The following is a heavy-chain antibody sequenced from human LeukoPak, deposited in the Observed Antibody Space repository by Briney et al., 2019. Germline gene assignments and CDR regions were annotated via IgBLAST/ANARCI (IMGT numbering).Heavy chain of an antibody. J-gene: IGHJ4*02. CDR2: IHTSGDT. V-gene: IGHV3-53*01. D-gene: IGHD4-23*01. Sequence: GGSLRLSCAASGLTGSHNYVSWVRQAPGKGLEWVSAIHTSGDTCYADSVKGRFSISGDNAKNTLYLQMNSLRVEDTAVYYCARGRPHGNDYWGQGTLVTVS. CDR3: ARGRPHGNDY. CDR1: GLTGSHNY.